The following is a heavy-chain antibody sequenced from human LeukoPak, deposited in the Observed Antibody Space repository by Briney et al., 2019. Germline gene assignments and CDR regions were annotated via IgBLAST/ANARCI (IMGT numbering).Heavy chain of an antibody. CDR3: AREYWAENIPYYFDY. CDR2: INHSGST. J-gene: IGHJ4*02. V-gene: IGHV4-34*01. Sequence: PSETLSLTCAVYGGSFSGYYWRWIRQPPGKGLEWIGEINHSGSTNYNPSLKSRVTISVDTSKNQFSLKLSSVTAADTAVYYCAREYWAENIPYYFDYWGQGTLVTVSS. D-gene: IGHD2/OR15-2a*01. CDR1: GGSFSGYY.